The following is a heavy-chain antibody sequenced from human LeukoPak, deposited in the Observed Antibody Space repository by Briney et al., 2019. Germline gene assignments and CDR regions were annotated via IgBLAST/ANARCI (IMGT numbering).Heavy chain of an antibody. CDR1: GFTFNDYS. Sequence: GGSLRLSCAASGFTFNDYSVNWVRQAPGKGLEWVSSISSSIPFRYYADSVKGRFTISRDNSKNTLYLQMNSLRADDTAVYYCARVMGRLVRTWYFDLWGRGTLVTVSS. V-gene: IGHV3-21*01. CDR2: ISSSIPFR. D-gene: IGHD3-9*01. CDR3: ARVMGRLVRTWYFDL. J-gene: IGHJ2*01.